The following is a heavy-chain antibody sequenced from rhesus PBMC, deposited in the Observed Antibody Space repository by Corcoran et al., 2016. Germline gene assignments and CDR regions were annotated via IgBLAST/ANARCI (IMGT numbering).Heavy chain of an antibody. CDR3: ARDTRRDGTDY. D-gene: IGHD4-29*01. J-gene: IGHJ4*01. CDR1: GFTFGSYA. CDR2: IIPLVGIT. V-gene: IGHV1-198*02. Sequence: QVQLVQSGAEVKTPAATVKVSCRASGFTFGSYAISWVRQAPGQGLERMGVIIPLVGITNYAEKFQGRVTITADTSTSTAYMELSSLRSEDTAVYYCARDTRRDGTDYWGQGVLVTVSS.